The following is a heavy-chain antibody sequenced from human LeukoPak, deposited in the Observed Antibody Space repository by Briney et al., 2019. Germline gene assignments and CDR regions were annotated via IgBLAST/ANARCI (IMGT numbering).Heavy chain of an antibody. J-gene: IGHJ4*02. CDR2: ISGSGGST. V-gene: IGHV3-23*01. Sequence: PGGSLRLSCAASGFTFSSYAMSWVRQAPGKGLEWVSAISGSGGSTYYADSVKGRFTISRDNSKNTLYLQMNSLRAEDTAIYYCAKGPYYYDSSGYYDCWGQGTLVTVSS. D-gene: IGHD3-22*01. CDR1: GFTFSSYA. CDR3: AKGPYYYDSSGYYDC.